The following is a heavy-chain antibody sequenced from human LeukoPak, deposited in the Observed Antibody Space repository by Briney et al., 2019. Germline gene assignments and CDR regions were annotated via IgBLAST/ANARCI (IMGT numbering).Heavy chain of an antibody. Sequence: SETLSLTCTVFGGSISSSSYYWDWIRQPPGKGLEWIGSISYTGSTFYNPSLKSRVTISVDTSKNQFSLNLSSVTAADTAVYYCARHAEGMDVWGQGTTVTVSS. V-gene: IGHV4-39*01. D-gene: IGHD1-14*01. J-gene: IGHJ6*02. CDR1: GGSISSSSYY. CDR2: ISYTGST. CDR3: ARHAEGMDV.